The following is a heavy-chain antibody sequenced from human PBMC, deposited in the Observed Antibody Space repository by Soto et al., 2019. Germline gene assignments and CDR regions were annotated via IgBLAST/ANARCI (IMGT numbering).Heavy chain of an antibody. Sequence: SETLSLTCTVSGDSISGATYFWGWIRQPPGKGLEWIGNMFFRGNTYYNPSLKSRVSVVVDTSKNQFSLRLSSMTAADTAVYYCAIHVREFSGPGSYDFFGYWGQGILVTVSS. J-gene: IGHJ4*02. CDR1: GDSISGATYF. CDR2: MFFRGNT. D-gene: IGHD3-10*01. CDR3: AIHVREFSGPGSYDFFGY. V-gene: IGHV4-39*01.